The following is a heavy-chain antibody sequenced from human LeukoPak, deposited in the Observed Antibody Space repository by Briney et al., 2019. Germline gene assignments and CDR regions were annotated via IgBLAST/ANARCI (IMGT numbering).Heavy chain of an antibody. D-gene: IGHD5-18*01. CDR2: IQFGGTT. CDR1: GGSISTYQ. J-gene: IGHJ5*02. CDR3: ARDAEHSYGSRFDP. V-gene: IGHV4-4*07. Sequence: NPSETLSLTCAVSGGSISTYQWNWIRQPAGKGLEWIGSIQFGGTTNYNPSLRSRVTMSVDTSKNHFSLNLDSVTAADTGVYYCARDAEHSYGSRFDPWGLGTLVTVSS.